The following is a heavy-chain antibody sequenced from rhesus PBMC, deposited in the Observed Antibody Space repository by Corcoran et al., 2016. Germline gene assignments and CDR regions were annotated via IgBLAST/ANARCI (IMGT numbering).Heavy chain of an antibody. CDR2: ISSGSGSTT. CDR3: ASNSGSYYYGY. Sequence: EVQLVESGGGLVQPGGSLRLSCAASGFTFSDHYMDWVRQAPGKGLEWVSSISSGSGSTTLYPDSVKGRFTISRDNTKNTVYLQMNSLRAEETAVYYCASNSGSYYYGYWGQGVLVTVSS. CDR1: GFTFSDHY. D-gene: IGHD3-16*01. J-gene: IGHJ4*01. V-gene: IGHV3-110*01.